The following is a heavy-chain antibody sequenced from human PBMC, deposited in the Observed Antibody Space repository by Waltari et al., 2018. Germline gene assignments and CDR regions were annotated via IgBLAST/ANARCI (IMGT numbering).Heavy chain of an antibody. D-gene: IGHD5-12*01. CDR2: ISGSGGST. CDR3: AISYSGYDSYFDY. J-gene: IGHJ4*02. V-gene: IGHV3-23*01. Sequence: EVQLLESGGGLVQPGGSLRLSCAASGFTFSSYAMSWVRQAPGKGLEWVSAISGSGGSTYYADSVKGRFTISRDKSKNTLYLQMNSLRAEDTAVYYCAISYSGYDSYFDYWGQGTLVTVSS. CDR1: GFTFSSYA.